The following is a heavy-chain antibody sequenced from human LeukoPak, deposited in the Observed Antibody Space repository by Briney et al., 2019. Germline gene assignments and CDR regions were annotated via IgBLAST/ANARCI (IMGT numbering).Heavy chain of an antibody. CDR2: MNPNSGNT. CDR3: ARDLMTTVTSSFDY. Sequence: GASVKVSCKASGYTFTSYDINWVRQATGQGLEWMGWMNPNSGNTGYAQKFQGRVTMTRNTSISTAYMELSSTRSEDTAVYSCARDLMTTVTSSFDYWGQGTLVTVSS. J-gene: IGHJ4*02. D-gene: IGHD4-11*01. CDR1: GYTFTSYD. V-gene: IGHV1-8*01.